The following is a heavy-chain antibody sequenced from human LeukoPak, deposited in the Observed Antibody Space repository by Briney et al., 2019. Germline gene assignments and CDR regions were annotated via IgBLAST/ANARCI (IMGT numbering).Heavy chain of an antibody. CDR1: GFTFSSYA. V-gene: IGHV3-23*01. CDR2: ISGSGGST. CDR3: AKGSRLGDPLYCSGGSCYGLFDY. J-gene: IGHJ4*02. D-gene: IGHD2-15*01. Sequence: GGSLRLSCAASGFTFSSYAMSWVRQAPGKGLEWVSAISGSGGSTYYADSVKGRFTISRDNSKNTLYLQMNSLRAEYTAVYYCAKGSRLGDPLYCSGGSCYGLFDYWGQGTLVTVSS.